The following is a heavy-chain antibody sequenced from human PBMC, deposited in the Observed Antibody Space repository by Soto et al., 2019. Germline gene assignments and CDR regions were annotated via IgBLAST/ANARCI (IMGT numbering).Heavy chain of an antibody. CDR2: ISAYNGNT. Sequence: QVQLVQSGAEVKKPGASVKVSCKASGYTFTSYGISWVRQAPGQGLEWMGWISAYNGNTNYAQKLQGRVTMTTDTSTSTAYMELRSLSSDDTAVYYCARVIVVVPAAIGQEFDPWGQGTLVTVSS. CDR1: GYTFTSYG. CDR3: ARVIVVVPAAIGQEFDP. D-gene: IGHD2-2*01. J-gene: IGHJ5*02. V-gene: IGHV1-18*01.